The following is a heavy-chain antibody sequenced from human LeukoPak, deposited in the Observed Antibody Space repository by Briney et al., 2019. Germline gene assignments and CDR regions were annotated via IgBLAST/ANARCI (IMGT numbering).Heavy chain of an antibody. D-gene: IGHD5-24*01. V-gene: IGHV4-30-4*02. CDR1: GGSISSGDYY. CDR2: IYYSGST. Sequence: SETLSLTCTVSGGSISSGDYYWSWIRQPPGKGLEWIGYIYYSGSTYYNPSLKSRVTISVDTSKNQFSLKLSSVTAADTAVYYCASLRRDGYNYYDNWGQGTLVTVSS. CDR3: ASLRRDGYNYYDN. J-gene: IGHJ4*02.